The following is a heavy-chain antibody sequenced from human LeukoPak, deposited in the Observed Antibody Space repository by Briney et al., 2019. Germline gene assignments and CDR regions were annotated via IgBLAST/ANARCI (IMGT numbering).Heavy chain of an antibody. J-gene: IGHJ4*02. D-gene: IGHD1-26*01. V-gene: IGHV4-59*01. CDR2: IYDSGST. CDR1: GASISSYY. Sequence: SETLSLTCTVSGASISSYYWSWIRQPPGKGLEWIGYIYDSGSTNYNPSLKSRVTISADTSKNQFSLRLSSVSAADTAVYYCARGLGVVGSTCDWGQGTLVTVSS. CDR3: ARGLGVVGSTCD.